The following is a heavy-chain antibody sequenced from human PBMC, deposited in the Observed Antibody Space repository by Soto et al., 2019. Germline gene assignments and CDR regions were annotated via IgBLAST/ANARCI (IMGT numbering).Heavy chain of an antibody. CDR3: AKRSSSSTVDY. V-gene: IGHV3-23*01. J-gene: IGHJ4*02. CDR2: ISGSDDST. D-gene: IGHD6-6*01. Sequence: EVQLLESGGGLVQPGESLRLSCAASGFTFSSYAMSWVRQAPGKGLEWVSVISGSDDSTYYADSVKGRFTISRDNSKNPLYLQMNSLRAEDTAVYYCAKRSSSSTVDYWGQGTLVTVSS. CDR1: GFTFSSYA.